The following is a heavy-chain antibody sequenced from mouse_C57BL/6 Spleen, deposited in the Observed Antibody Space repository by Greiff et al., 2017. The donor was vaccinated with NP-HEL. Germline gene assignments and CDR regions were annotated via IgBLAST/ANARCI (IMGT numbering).Heavy chain of an antibody. D-gene: IGHD1-1*01. J-gene: IGHJ3*01. CDR1: GFTFSDYG. CDR2: ISSGSSTI. CDR3: ARGYYGSSSFAY. Sequence: DVMLVESGGGLVKPGGSLKLSCAASGFTFSDYGMHWVRQAPEKGLEWVAYISSGSSTIYCADTVQGRFTISRANAKNTLFLQMTSLRSEDTAMYYCARGYYGSSSFAYWGQGTLVTVSA. V-gene: IGHV5-17*01.